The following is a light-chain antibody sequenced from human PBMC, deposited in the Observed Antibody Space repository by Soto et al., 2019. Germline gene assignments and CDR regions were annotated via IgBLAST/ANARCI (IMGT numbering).Light chain of an antibody. CDR2: DAS. CDR1: QSLSSY. J-gene: IGKJ1*01. Sequence: EIVLTQSPGTLSLSPGERATLSCRASQSLSSYLAWYQQKPGQAPRLLIYDASSRATGIPDRFSGSGSGTDFTLTISRLEPEDFAVYYCQQYGSSPWTFGQGTKVDIK. V-gene: IGKV3-20*01. CDR3: QQYGSSPWT.